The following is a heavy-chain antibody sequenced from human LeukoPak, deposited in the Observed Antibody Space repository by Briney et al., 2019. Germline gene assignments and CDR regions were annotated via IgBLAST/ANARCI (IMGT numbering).Heavy chain of an antibody. Sequence: ASVKVSCKASGYTFTSYGISWVRQAPGQGLEWMGWISAYNGNTNYAQKLQGRVTMTTDTSTSTAYMELRSLRSDDTAVYYCARGSEYQLLSSFYFDYWGQGTLVTVSP. CDR3: ARGSEYQLLSSFYFDY. CDR1: GYTFTSYG. J-gene: IGHJ4*02. D-gene: IGHD2-2*01. CDR2: ISAYNGNT. V-gene: IGHV1-18*04.